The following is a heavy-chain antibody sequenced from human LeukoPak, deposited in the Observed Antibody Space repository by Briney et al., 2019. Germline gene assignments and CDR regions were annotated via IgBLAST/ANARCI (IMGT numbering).Heavy chain of an antibody. J-gene: IGHJ6*02. V-gene: IGHV3-48*01. D-gene: IGHD2/OR15-2a*01. CDR1: GFTFSSYS. Sequence: GGSLRLSCAASGFTFSSYSMNWVRQAPGKGLEWVSYISSSSSTIYYADSVKGRFTISRDNAKNSLYLQMNSLRAEDTAVYYCARDRSSFSHYYGMDVWGQGTTVTVSS. CDR3: ARDRSSFSHYYGMDV. CDR2: ISSSSSTI.